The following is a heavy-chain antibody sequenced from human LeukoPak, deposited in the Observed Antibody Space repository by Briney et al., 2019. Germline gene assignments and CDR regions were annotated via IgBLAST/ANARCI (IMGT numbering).Heavy chain of an antibody. D-gene: IGHD3-16*01. CDR3: VTGHYDSRMYFDL. CDR1: GFTFSTYW. V-gene: IGHV3-74*01. CDR2: IKFDGSLA. J-gene: IGHJ2*01. Sequence: GGSLRLSCTASGFTFSTYWMHWVRQAPGQGLVWVSQIKFDGSLASYADSVKGRSTISRDNAKNALYLQMNSLGTEDTAVYYCVTGHYDSRMYFDLWGRGTLVTVSS.